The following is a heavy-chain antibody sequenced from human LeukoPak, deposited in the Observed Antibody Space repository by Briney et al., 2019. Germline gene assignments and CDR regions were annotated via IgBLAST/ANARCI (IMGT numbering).Heavy chain of an antibody. J-gene: IGHJ3*02. CDR1: GFTFSSYS. D-gene: IGHD4-23*01. CDR3: ARNIYGGAFDI. Sequence: GGSLRLSCAASGFTFSSYSMNWVRQAPGEGLEWVAVISYDGSNKYYADSVKGRFTISRDNSKNTVYLQMNSLRAEDTAIYYCARNIYGGAFDIWGQGTMVTVSS. V-gene: IGHV3-30*03. CDR2: ISYDGSNK.